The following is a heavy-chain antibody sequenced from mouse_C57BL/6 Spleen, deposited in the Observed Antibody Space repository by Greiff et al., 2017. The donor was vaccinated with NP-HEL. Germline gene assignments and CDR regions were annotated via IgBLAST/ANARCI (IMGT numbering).Heavy chain of an antibody. CDR1: GYTFTSYW. Sequence: QVQLQQPGAELVRPGSSVKLSCKASGYTFTSYWMDWVKQRPGQGLEWIGNIYPADSETHYNQKFKDKATLPGDKSSSTAYMQLSIMTSEDSAVYYCARGGYEGLSYWGQGTLVTVSA. V-gene: IGHV1-61*01. D-gene: IGHD2-2*01. CDR3: ARGGYEGLSY. J-gene: IGHJ3*01. CDR2: IYPADSET.